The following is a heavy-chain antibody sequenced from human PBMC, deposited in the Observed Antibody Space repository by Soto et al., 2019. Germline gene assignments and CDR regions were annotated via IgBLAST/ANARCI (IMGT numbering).Heavy chain of an antibody. Sequence: QVQLVQSGAEVKKPGSSVKVSCKASGGTFSSYTISWVRQAPGQGLEWMGRIIPILGIANYAQKFQGRVTIXXDXSXXTAYMEPSSMRSEDTAVYYCASSVYCSGGSCYINVWGQGTTVTVSS. V-gene: IGHV1-69*02. J-gene: IGHJ6*02. CDR2: IIPILGIA. CDR3: ASSVYCSGGSCYINV. CDR1: GGTFSSYT. D-gene: IGHD2-15*01.